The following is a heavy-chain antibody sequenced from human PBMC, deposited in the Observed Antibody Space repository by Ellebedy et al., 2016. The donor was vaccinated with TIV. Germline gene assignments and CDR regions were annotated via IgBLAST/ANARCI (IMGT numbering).Heavy chain of an antibody. CDR3: ARARFTTAFDY. J-gene: IGHJ4*02. V-gene: IGHV4-59*01. CDR1: SGSIRSYF. D-gene: IGHD3-22*01. CDR2: MYYSGSP. Sequence: SETLSLTCNVSSGSIRSYFWGWIRQSPGKGLERVAYMYYSGSPNYHPSLKGRVTISVDTSKNQFSLKLSSVTAADTAVYYCARARFTTAFDYWGQGTLATVSS.